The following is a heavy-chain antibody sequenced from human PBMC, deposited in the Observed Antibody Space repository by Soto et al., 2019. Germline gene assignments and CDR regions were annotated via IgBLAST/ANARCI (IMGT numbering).Heavy chain of an antibody. D-gene: IGHD3-10*01. V-gene: IGHV4-34*01. CDR1: GGSFSGYY. CDR3: ARWGSRSYYNVVGYYYYYGMDV. Sequence: QVQLQQWGAGLLKPSETLSLTCAVYGGSFSGYYWSWIRQPPGKGLECIGEINHSGSTNYNPSLRSRVTISVDTSKNQFSLKLSSVTAADTAVYYCARWGSRSYYNVVGYYYYYGMDVWGQGTTVTVSS. J-gene: IGHJ6*02. CDR2: INHSGST.